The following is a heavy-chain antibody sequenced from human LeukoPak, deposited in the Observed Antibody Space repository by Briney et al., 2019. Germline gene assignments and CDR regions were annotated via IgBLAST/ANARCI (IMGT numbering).Heavy chain of an antibody. V-gene: IGHV4-59*01. J-gene: IGHJ4*02. CDR3: AGGLRLEYLYDY. D-gene: IGHD5-12*01. CDR2: IYYTGST. Sequence: SETLSLTCTVSGGSICSYYCSWIRQPPGKGLEWIGYIYYTGSTNYNPSLKCRVTISVDTSKNQFSLKLSSVTAADTAVYYCAGGLRLEYLYDYWGQGTLVTVSS. CDR1: GGSICSYY.